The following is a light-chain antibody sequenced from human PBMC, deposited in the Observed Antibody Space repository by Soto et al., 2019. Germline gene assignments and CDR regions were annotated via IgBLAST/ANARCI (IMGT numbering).Light chain of an antibody. CDR2: KAS. V-gene: IGKV1-5*03. Sequence: DIQMTQYPSTLSGSVGDRVTITCRASQTISSWLAWYQQKPGKAPKLLIYKASTLKSGVPSRFSGSGSGTESTLTISSLQPDDFATYYCQHYNSYSEAFGQGTKVDIK. J-gene: IGKJ1*01. CDR1: QTISSW. CDR3: QHYNSYSEA.